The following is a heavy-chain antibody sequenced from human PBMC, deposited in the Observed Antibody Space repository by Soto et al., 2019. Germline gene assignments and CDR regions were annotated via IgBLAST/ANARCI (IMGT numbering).Heavy chain of an antibody. Sequence: QVQLQESGPGLVKPSETLSLTCTVSGGSISSYYWSWIRQPPGKGLEWIGYIYYNGGSTNYNPSLQSRVTISVDTSKNQFSLKLSSVTAADTAVYYCARRYGDYFDYWGQGTLVTVSS. J-gene: IGHJ4*02. D-gene: IGHD4-17*01. CDR3: ARRYGDYFDY. CDR1: GGSISSYY. CDR2: IYYNGGST. V-gene: IGHV4-59*08.